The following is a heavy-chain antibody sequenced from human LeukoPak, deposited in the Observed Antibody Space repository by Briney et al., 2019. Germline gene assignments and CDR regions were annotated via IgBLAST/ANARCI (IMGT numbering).Heavy chain of an antibody. Sequence: PSETLSLTCTVSGGSISSYYWTWIRQPPGKGLEWIGYIYYSGSSTYYNPSLNSRVTISVDTSKNQFSLKLSSVTAADTAVYYSARVPTVTFFDYWGQGTLVTVSS. CDR2: IYYSGSST. D-gene: IGHD4-17*01. CDR3: ARVPTVTFFDY. CDR1: GGSISSYY. J-gene: IGHJ4*02. V-gene: IGHV4-59*12.